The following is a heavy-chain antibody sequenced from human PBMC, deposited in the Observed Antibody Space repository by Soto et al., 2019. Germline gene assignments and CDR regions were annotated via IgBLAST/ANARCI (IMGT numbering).Heavy chain of an antibody. CDR2: ISYDGSNK. CDR1: GLTFSSYA. D-gene: IGHD6-13*01. CDR3: ARASAAGNYYGMDV. V-gene: IGHV3-30-3*01. Sequence: GGSLRLSCAASGLTFSSYAMHWVRQAPGKGLEWVAVISYDGSNKYYADSVKGRFTISRDNSKNTLYLQMNSLRAEDTAVYYCARASAAGNYYGMDVWGQGTTVTVSS. J-gene: IGHJ6*02.